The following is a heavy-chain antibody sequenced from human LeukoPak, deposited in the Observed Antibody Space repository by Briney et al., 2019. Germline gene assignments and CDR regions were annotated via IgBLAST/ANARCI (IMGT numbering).Heavy chain of an antibody. CDR1: GYTFTSYG. D-gene: IGHD2-2*01. CDR3: ARKYQLPRRDWFDP. CDR2: INPNSGGT. V-gene: IGHV1-2*02. J-gene: IGHJ5*02. Sequence: ASVKVSCKASGYTFTSYGISWVRQAPGQGLEWMGWINPNSGGTNYAQKFQGRVTMTRDTSISTAYMELSRLRSDDTAVYYCARKYQLPRRDWFDPWGQGTLVTVSS.